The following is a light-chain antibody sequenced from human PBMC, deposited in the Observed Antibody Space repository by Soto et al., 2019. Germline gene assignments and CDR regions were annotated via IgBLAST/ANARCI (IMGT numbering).Light chain of an antibody. CDR1: QSVGSS. CDR3: QQRTNWLS. V-gene: IGKV3-11*01. J-gene: IGKJ4*01. CDR2: DAS. Sequence: EIVVTQSPATLSLSPGDRATLSCKASQSVGSSLAWHQQKPGQAPRLLIYDASTRATGIPARFIGSGSGTDFTLTISSLEPEDFAVYYCQQRTNWLSFGGGTRVEIK.